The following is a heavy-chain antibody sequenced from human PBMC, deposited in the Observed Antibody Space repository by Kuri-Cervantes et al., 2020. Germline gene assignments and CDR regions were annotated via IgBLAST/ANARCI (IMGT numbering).Heavy chain of an antibody. CDR2: ISYDGSNK. Sequence: LSLTCAASGFTFSSYAMHWVRQAPGKGLEWVAVISYDGSNKYYADSVKGRFTISRDNSKNTLYLQMNSLRAEDTAVYYCARVGYCSSTSCFAEAFDIWGQGTMVTVSS. J-gene: IGHJ3*02. V-gene: IGHV3-30-3*01. CDR1: GFTFSSYA. CDR3: ARVGYCSSTSCFAEAFDI. D-gene: IGHD2-2*01.